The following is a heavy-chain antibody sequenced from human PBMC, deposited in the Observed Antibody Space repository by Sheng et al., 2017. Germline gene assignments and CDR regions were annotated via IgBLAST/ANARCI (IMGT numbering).Heavy chain of an antibody. CDR3: ARDRTETIVRSAAEFDP. J-gene: IGHJ5*02. CDR1: GGTFSSYA. V-gene: IGHV1-69*13. Sequence: QVQLVQSGAEVKKPGSSVKVSCKASGGTFSSYAISWVRQAPGQGLEWMGGIIPIFGTANYAQKFQGRVTITADESTSTAYMELSSLRSEDTAVYYCARDRTETIVRSAAEFDPVGPGNPGHRLL. D-gene: IGHD1-26*01. CDR2: IIPIFGTA.